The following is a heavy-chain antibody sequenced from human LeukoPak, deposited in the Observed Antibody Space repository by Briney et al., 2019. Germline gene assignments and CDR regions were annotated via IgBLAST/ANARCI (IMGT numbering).Heavy chain of an antibody. J-gene: IGHJ6*02. D-gene: IGHD3-10*01. CDR3: ARAGDHYYGSGSYYNRYYYGMDV. CDR1: GFTFSSYA. V-gene: IGHV3-21*01. Sequence: GGSLRLSCAASGFTFSSYAMSWVRQAPGKGLEWVSSISSSSSYIYYADSVKGRFTISRDNAKNSLYLQMNSLRAEDTAVYYCARAGDHYYGSGSYYNRYYYGMDVWGQGTTVTVSS. CDR2: ISSSSSYI.